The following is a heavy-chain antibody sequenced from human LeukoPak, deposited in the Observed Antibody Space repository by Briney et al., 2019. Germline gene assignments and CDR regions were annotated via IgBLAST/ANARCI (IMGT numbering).Heavy chain of an antibody. V-gene: IGHV1-2*02. J-gene: IGHJ5*02. CDR2: INPYSGRT. CDR1: GCTFTDYY. CDR3: ARTIVVPAQLGDSFDP. D-gene: IGHD2-2*01. Sequence: ASVKVSCKASGCTFTDYYIHWVRQAPGQGLEWMGWINPYSGRTHYAQNFQGRVTMTRDTSIRTAYMELNWLRSDDTAVFYCARTIVVPAQLGDSFDPWGQGTLVTVSS.